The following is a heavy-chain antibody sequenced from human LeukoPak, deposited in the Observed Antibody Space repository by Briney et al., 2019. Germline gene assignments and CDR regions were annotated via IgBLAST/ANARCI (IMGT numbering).Heavy chain of an antibody. J-gene: IGHJ4*02. Sequence: PSETLSLTCAVCGGSFSGYYWSWIRQPPGKGLEWIGEINHSGSTNYNPSLKSRVTISVDTSKNQFSLKLSSVTAADTAVYYCARGGMVLWFGELLDYWGQGTLVTVSS. V-gene: IGHV4-34*01. CDR2: INHSGST. CDR1: GGSFSGYY. CDR3: ARGGMVLWFGELLDY. D-gene: IGHD3-10*01.